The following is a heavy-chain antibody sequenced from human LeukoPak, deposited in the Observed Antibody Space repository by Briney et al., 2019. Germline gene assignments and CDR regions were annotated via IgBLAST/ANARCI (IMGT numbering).Heavy chain of an antibody. D-gene: IGHD3-22*01. CDR2: MNPNSGHT. J-gene: IGHJ5*02. Sequence: GASVKVSCKASGYTFTSYDINWVRQATGQGLEWMGWMNPNSGHTGYAQKFQGRVTMTRNTSITTAYMELSSLRSEGTAVYYCARMHYYDSSGDNWFDPWGQGTLVTVSS. V-gene: IGHV1-8*01. CDR3: ARMHYYDSSGDNWFDP. CDR1: GYTFTSYD.